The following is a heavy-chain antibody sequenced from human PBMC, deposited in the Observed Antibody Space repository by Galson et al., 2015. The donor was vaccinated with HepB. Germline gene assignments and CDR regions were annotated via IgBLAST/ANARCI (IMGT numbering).Heavy chain of an antibody. CDR1: GYNFINYG. V-gene: IGHV1-18*01. CDR3: ARGGRLGELSSLDH. Sequence: QSGAEVKKPGASVKVSCKASGYNFINYGISWVRQAPGQGPEWMGWISSYSGNTNYEQKFQGRVAMTTDTSANTAYMQLTSLTFDDTAVYYCARGGRLGELSSLDHWGRGTLVTVSS. CDR2: ISSYSGNT. J-gene: IGHJ4*02. D-gene: IGHD3-16*02.